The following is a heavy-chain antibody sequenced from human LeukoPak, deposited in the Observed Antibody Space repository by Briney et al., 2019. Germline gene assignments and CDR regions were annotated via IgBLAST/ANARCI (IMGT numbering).Heavy chain of an antibody. V-gene: IGHV3-15*01. J-gene: IGHJ4*02. D-gene: IGHD3-3*01. Sequence: GGSLRLSCAASGFTFSNAWMSWVRQAPGKGLEWVGRIKSKTDGGTTDYAAPVKGRFTISRDDSKNTLYLQMNSLKTEDTAVYYCTTDGYYDFWSGYQAPFDYWGQGTLVTVSS. CDR3: TTDGYYDFWSGYQAPFDY. CDR2: IKSKTDGGTT. CDR1: GFTFSNAW.